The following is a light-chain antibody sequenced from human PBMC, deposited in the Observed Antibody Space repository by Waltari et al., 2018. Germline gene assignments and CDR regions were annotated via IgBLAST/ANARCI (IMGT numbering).Light chain of an antibody. J-gene: IGLJ2*01. CDR2: QDT. CDR3: QTWDSNTVV. Sequence: SYDLTQPPSVSASPGQTASTAGFGHKLGDKYVSWYQQKPGQSPVLVIYQDTKRPSVIPERFSASNSGNTATLTVSETQAVDEASYYCQTWDSNTVVFGGGTTLTVL. V-gene: IGLV3-1*01. CDR1: KLGDKY.